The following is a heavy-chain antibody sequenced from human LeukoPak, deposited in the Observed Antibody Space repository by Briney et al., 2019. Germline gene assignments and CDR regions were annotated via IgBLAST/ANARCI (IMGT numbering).Heavy chain of an antibody. CDR2: IHYSGTT. D-gene: IGHD2-15*01. V-gene: IGHV4-59*08. Sequence: SETLSLTCTVSGGSISSYYWSWIRQPPGKGLEWIGYIHYSGTTNYNPSLKSRVTMSVDTSKNQFSLKVTSVTAADTAVYYCARGYCGGGSCYGDAFDIWGQGTMVTVSS. J-gene: IGHJ3*02. CDR3: ARGYCGGGSCYGDAFDI. CDR1: GGSISSYY.